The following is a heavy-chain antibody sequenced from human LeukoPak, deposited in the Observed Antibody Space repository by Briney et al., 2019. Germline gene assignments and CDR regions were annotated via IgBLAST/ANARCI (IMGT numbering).Heavy chain of an antibody. V-gene: IGHV1-2*02. CDR1: GYTFTGYY. CDR2: INPNRGGT. Sequence: ASVKVSCKASGYTFTGYYMHWVRQAPGHGLDWMGWINPNRGGTNYAQKFQGRVTMTRDTSISTAYMERRRLRSDDTAMYYCARDLGAAAGTPITGVPDYWGQGTLVTVSS. CDR3: ARDLGAAAGTPITGVPDY. J-gene: IGHJ4*02. D-gene: IGHD6-13*01.